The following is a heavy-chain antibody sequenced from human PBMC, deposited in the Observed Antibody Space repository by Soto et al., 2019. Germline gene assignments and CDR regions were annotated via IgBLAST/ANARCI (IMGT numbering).Heavy chain of an antibody. CDR2: MNPNSGNT. D-gene: IGHD3-10*01. CDR3: ARAMVRGKNYYGVDV. CDR1: GYTFTSYD. J-gene: IGHJ6*02. Sequence: ASVNVSCKASGYTFTSYDINWVRQATGQGFEWMGWMNPNSGNTGYAQKFQGRVTMTRDTSITTAYMELSSLRSEDTAMYYCARAMVRGKNYYGVDVWGQGTTVTVSS. V-gene: IGHV1-8*01.